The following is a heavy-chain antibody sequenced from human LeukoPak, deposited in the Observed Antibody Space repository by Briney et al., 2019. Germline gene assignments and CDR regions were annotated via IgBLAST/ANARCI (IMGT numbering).Heavy chain of an antibody. Sequence: PGGPLRLPCAASGFTFSSYEMNCVRQAPGKGLEWVSYISSSGTTKYYADSVKGRFTISRDNVKNSLYLQMNSLRAEDTAVYYCARDRGLNSYGLDYWGQGTLVTVSS. V-gene: IGHV3-48*03. D-gene: IGHD5-18*01. CDR2: ISSSGTTK. CDR1: GFTFSSYE. CDR3: ARDRGLNSYGLDY. J-gene: IGHJ4*02.